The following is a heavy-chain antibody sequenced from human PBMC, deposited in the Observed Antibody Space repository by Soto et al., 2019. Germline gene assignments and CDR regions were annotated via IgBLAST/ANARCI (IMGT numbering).Heavy chain of an antibody. J-gene: IGHJ6*02. D-gene: IGHD4-17*01. CDR2: IYYSGLT. CDR1: GGSMGSEGYY. V-gene: IGHV4-30-4*08. CDR3: ARIHFGEEPSYYYYRLAV. Sequence: SETLSLTCTVSGGSMGSEGYYWIWIRQHPGKGLEWIGYIYYSGLTDYNPSLKSRLTISVDKSKNEFYLKLSSVTAADMAVYYCARIHFGEEPSYYYYRLAVSSQGTTVTGSS.